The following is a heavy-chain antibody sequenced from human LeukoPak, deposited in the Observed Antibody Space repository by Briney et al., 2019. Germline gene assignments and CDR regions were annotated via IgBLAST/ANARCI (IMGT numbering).Heavy chain of an antibody. V-gene: IGHV4-59*08. CDR1: GGSISSYY. CDR2: IYYSGST. CDR3: ARLGDFWSGFLFDY. J-gene: IGHJ4*02. Sequence: SETLSLTCTVSGGSISSYYWSWIRQPPGKGLEWIGYIYYSGSTNYNPSLKSRVTISVDTSKNRFSLKLSSVTAADTAVYYCARLGDFWSGFLFDYWGQGTLVTVSS. D-gene: IGHD3-3*01.